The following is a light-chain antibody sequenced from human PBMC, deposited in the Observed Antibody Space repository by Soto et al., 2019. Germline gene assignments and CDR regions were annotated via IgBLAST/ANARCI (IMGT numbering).Light chain of an antibody. Sequence: EVVLTQSPGTLSLSPGERGTLSCRASPYVNSHYLAVYQQKPGQAPRLLIFGAFNRASGVPDRFRGRGSGTDFSLTISALEPEDLAVDDGEQYSASKITFGGGTRV. V-gene: IGKV3-20*01. J-gene: IGKJ4*01. CDR1: PYVNSHY. CDR2: GAF. CDR3: EQYSASKIT.